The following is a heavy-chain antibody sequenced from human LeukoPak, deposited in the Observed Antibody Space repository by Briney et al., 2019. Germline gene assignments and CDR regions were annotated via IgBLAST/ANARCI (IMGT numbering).Heavy chain of an antibody. J-gene: IGHJ6*02. V-gene: IGHV3-7*04. Sequence: GGSLRLSCAASGFTFNNYWMSWVRQAPGKGLEWVANIKQDGGEKYYVDSVKGRFTISRDNAKNSLYVQMDSLRAEDTAVYYCARVRAAAGTYYYYYDMDVWGLGTTVTVSS. CDR1: GFTFNNYW. CDR2: IKQDGGEK. CDR3: ARVRAAAGTYYYYYDMDV. D-gene: IGHD6-13*01.